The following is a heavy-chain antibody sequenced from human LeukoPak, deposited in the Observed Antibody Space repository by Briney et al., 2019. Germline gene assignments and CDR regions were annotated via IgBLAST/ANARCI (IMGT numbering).Heavy chain of an antibody. V-gene: IGHV3-23*01. CDR3: AKDSSGWYGGFDY. D-gene: IGHD6-19*01. J-gene: IGHJ4*02. CDR1: GFTFSSYA. Sequence: GGSLRLSCAASGFTFSSYAMSWVRQAPGKGLERVSAISGSGGSTYYADSVKGRFTISRDNSKNTLYLQMNSLRAEDTAVYYCAKDSSGWYGGFDYWGQGTLVTVSS. CDR2: ISGSGGST.